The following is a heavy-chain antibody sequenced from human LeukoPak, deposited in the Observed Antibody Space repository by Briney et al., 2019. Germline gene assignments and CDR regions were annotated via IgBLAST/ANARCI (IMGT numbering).Heavy chain of an antibody. J-gene: IGHJ4*02. CDR1: GYSLSSGYY. V-gene: IGHV4-38-2*01. D-gene: IGHD6-13*01. CDR2: IYHSGTT. CDR3: ARYTIAAPGYFDY. Sequence: SETLSLTCAVSGYSLSSGYYWGWIRQPPGKGLEWIGSIYHSGTTYYNPSLKSRVTISVDTSKNQFSLKLSSVTAADTAVYYCARYTIAAPGYFDYWGQGTLVTVSS.